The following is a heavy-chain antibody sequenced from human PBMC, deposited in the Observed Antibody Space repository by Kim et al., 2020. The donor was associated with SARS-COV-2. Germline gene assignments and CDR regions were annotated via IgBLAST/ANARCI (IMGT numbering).Heavy chain of an antibody. V-gene: IGHV1-2*02. J-gene: IGHJ5*02. CDR1: GFTFTTYY. D-gene: IGHD1-1*01. Sequence: ASVKVSCKSSGFTFTTYYLHWVRQAPGQGLEWLGWINSNSGATNYAQKFQGRVTMTRDTSISTAYMELSGLTSDDTAVYYCARGTNSTSLTSRGWFDPWGRGTLVTVSS. CDR3: ARGTNSTSLTSRGWFDP. CDR2: INSNSGAT.